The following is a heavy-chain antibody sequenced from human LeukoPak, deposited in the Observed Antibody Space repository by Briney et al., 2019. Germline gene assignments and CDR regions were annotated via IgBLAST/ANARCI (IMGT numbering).Heavy chain of an antibody. CDR1: GFTFSSYA. V-gene: IGHV3-23*01. Sequence: GGSLRLSCAASGFTFSSYAMSWVRQAPGKGLEWVSAISGSAGSTYYADSVKGRFTICRDNSKNTLYLQMNSLRAEDTAVYYCAKFGAALPQKRLGTNTFDYWGQGTLVTVSS. J-gene: IGHJ4*02. D-gene: IGHD6-6*01. CDR3: AKFGAALPQKRLGTNTFDY. CDR2: ISGSAGST.